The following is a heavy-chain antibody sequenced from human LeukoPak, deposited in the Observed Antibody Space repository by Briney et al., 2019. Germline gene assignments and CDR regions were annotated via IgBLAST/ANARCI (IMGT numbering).Heavy chain of an antibody. J-gene: IGHJ4*02. V-gene: IGHV4-39*07. D-gene: IGHD3-22*01. CDR1: GGSISSSSYY. Sequence: PSETLSLTCTVSGGSISSSSYYWGWIRQPPGKGLEWIGSIYYSGSTYYNPSLKSRVTISVDTSKNQFSLKLSSVTAADTAVYYFARGAFEYYYDSSGYLTFDYWGQGTLVTVSS. CDR2: IYYSGST. CDR3: ARGAFEYYYDSSGYLTFDY.